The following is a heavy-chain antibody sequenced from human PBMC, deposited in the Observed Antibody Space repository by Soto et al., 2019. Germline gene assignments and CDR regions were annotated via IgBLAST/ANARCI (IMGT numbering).Heavy chain of an antibody. D-gene: IGHD3-10*01. CDR3: ARYYYGSGSYNYFDY. CDR1: GGSISSGDYY. V-gene: IGHV4-30-4*01. Sequence: NPSETLSLTCTVSGGSISSGDYYWSWIRQPPGKGLEWIGYIYYSGSTYYNPSLKSRVTISVDTSKNQFSLKLSSVTAADTAVYYCARYYYGSGSYNYFDYWGQGTLVTVSS. CDR2: IYYSGST. J-gene: IGHJ4*02.